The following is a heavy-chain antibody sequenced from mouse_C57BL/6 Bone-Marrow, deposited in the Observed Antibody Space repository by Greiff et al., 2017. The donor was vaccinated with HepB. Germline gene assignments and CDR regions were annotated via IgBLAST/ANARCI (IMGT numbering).Heavy chain of an antibody. J-gene: IGHJ4*01. CDR2: IYPGNSDT. V-gene: IGHV1-5*01. CDR3: TRSNYGYYRYAMDY. D-gene: IGHD2-1*01. CDR1: GYTFTSYW. Sequence: VQLQQSGTVLARPGASVKMSCKTSGYTFTSYWMHWVKQRPGQGLDWIGAIYPGNSDTSYNQKFKGKAKLTAVTSASTAYMELSSLTTEDSAVYYCTRSNYGYYRYAMDYWGQGTSVTVSS.